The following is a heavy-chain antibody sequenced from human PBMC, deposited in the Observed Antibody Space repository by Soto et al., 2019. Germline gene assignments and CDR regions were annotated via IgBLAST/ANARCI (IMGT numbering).Heavy chain of an antibody. V-gene: IGHV3-64*01. Sequence: PGGSLRLSCAASGFTFSSYAMHWVRQAPGKGLEYVSAISSNGGSTYYANSVKGRFTISRDNSKNTLYLQMGSLRAEDMAVYYCARERVPAANKPGAFDIWGQGTMVTVSS. J-gene: IGHJ3*02. CDR2: ISSNGGST. D-gene: IGHD2-2*01. CDR1: GFTFSSYA. CDR3: ARERVPAANKPGAFDI.